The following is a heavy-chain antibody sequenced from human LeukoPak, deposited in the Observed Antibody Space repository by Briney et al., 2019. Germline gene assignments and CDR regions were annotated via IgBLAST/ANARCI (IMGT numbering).Heavy chain of an antibody. D-gene: IGHD5-12*01. J-gene: IGHJ4*02. CDR1: GFTFSDYY. CDR3: ARDVDIVATTDY. V-gene: IGHV3-11*01. CDR2: ISSSGSTI. Sequence: GGSLRLSCAASGFTFSDYYMSWIRQAPGKGLEWVSYISSSGSTIYYADSVKGRFTISRDNARNSLYLQMNSLRAEDTAVYYCARDVDIVATTDYWGQGTLVTVSS.